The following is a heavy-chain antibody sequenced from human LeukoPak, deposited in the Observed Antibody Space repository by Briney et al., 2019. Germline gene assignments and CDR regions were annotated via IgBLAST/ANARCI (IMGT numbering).Heavy chain of an antibody. Sequence: PGRSLRLSCAASGFTFSSYAMHWVRQAPGKGLEWVAVISYDGSNKYYADSVKGRFTISRDNSKNTLYLQMNSLRAEDTAVYYCAREAPLAYCGGDCYPAIVWFDPWGQGTLVTVSS. J-gene: IGHJ5*02. CDR1: GFTFSSYA. CDR3: AREAPLAYCGGDCYPAIVWFDP. CDR2: ISYDGSNK. V-gene: IGHV3-30*04. D-gene: IGHD2-21*02.